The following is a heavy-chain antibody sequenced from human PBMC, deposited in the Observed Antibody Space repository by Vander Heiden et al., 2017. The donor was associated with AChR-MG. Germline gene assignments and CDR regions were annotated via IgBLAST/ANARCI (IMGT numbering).Heavy chain of an antibody. CDR1: GGTFSSYA. J-gene: IGHJ6*02. D-gene: IGHD5-12*01. CDR2: MSPIFCTA. CDR3: ASRPLGGYNQMYYGMDV. Sequence: QVQLVQSGAEVKKPGSSVKVSCKASGGTFSSYAISWVRKAPGQRLGWMGGMSPIFCTANYAKKFQGRVTITADESTSTAYMELSSLRSEDTAVYYCASRPLGGYNQMYYGMDVWGQGTTVTVSS. V-gene: IGHV1-69*01.